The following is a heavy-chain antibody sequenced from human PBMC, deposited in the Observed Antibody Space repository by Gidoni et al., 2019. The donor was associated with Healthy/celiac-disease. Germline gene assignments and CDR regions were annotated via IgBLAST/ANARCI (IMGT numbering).Heavy chain of an antibody. J-gene: IGHJ4*02. CDR1: AFTFSCYA. Sequence: EVQLVESGGGLVQPVGSLRLSCAASAFTFSCYAMSWVPQAPVKGLAGVSAISGSGGSTYYADSVKGRFTISRDNSKNTLYLQMNSLRAEDTAVYYCESSGDVDTAMAGPDYWGQGTLVTVSS. CDR3: ESSGDVDTAMAGPDY. D-gene: IGHD5-18*01. V-gene: IGHV3-23*04. CDR2: ISGSGGST.